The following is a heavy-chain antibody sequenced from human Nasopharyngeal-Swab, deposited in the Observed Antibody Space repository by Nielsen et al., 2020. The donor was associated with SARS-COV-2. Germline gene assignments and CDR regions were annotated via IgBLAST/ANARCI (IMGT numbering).Heavy chain of an antibody. CDR2: IDPSDSYA. D-gene: IGHD3-9*01. CDR1: GYGFSSYW. V-gene: IGHV5-10-1*01. J-gene: IGHJ4*02. Sequence: GESLKISCEGSGYGFSSYWINWVRQTPGKGLEWLGRIDPSDSYAKYSPSFQGHVTISADRSISTAYLQWSSLKASDTATYYCAITRLTPFDYWGQGTLVTVSS. CDR3: AITRLTPFDY.